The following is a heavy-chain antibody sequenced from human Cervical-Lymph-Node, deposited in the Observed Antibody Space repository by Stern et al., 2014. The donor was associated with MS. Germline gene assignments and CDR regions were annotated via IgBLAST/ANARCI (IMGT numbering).Heavy chain of an antibody. CDR2: TYPANSDT. V-gene: IGHV5-51*01. CDR3: ARHLIDAGSYYYFDY. J-gene: IGHJ4*02. Sequence: VQLVQSGAAVKKPGESLKISCRVSGYTFTSYWIGWVRQMPGKGLAWMGITYPANSDTRYSPSFEGQVTISADKSISTAFLQWNSLKASDTAMYYCARHLIDAGSYYYFDYWGQGTLVTVSS. CDR1: GYTFTSYW. D-gene: IGHD1-26*01.